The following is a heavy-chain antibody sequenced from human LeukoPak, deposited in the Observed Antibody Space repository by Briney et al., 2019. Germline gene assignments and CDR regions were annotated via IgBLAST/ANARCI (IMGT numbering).Heavy chain of an antibody. V-gene: IGHV3-48*01. CDR1: GLTFSSYS. CDR3: ARVRMNAFDI. J-gene: IGHJ3*02. CDR2: ISSSSSTI. D-gene: IGHD2-15*01. Sequence: GGSLRLSCAASGLTFSSYSMNWLRQAPGKGLEWVSYISSSSSTIYYTDFVKGRFTISRDNAKNSLYLQMNSLRAEDTAVYYCARVRMNAFDIWGQGTMVTVSS.